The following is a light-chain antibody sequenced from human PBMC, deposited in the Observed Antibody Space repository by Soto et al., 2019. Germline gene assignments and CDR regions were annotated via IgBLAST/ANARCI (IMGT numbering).Light chain of an antibody. CDR3: SSYAGSNNFV. Sequence: QSALTHPASVSGSPGQSITMSCTGSSSDFGDDKYVSWYQQQPGKGPKLVIYEVTKRPSGVPDRVSASKSGNTASLTVSGLRAEDEAEYYCSSYAGSNNFVFGSGTKVTV. J-gene: IGLJ1*01. V-gene: IGLV2-8*01. CDR1: SSDFGDDKY. CDR2: EVT.